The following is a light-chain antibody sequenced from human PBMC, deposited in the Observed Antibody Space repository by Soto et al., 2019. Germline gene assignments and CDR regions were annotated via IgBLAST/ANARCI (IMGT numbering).Light chain of an antibody. CDR1: INDVGTYNL. J-gene: IGLJ3*02. V-gene: IGLV2-23*01. CDR2: EAN. Sequence: QSVLTQPASVSGSPGQSITISCTGTINDVGTYNLVSWYQQLPGKAPKLMIFEANKRPSGVSNRFSGSKSGNTASLTISGLQAEDEADYYCCSYAGSPWVFGAGTQLTVL. CDR3: CSYAGSPWV.